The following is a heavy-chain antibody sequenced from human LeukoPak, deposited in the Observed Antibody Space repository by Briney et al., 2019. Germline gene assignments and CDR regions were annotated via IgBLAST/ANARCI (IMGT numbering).Heavy chain of an antibody. CDR3: ATDPGYYFDY. V-gene: IGHV3-15*01. CDR2: IKSKTDGATT. Sequence: PGGSLRLSCAASGFTFSSYSMSWVRQAPGKGLEWVGRIKSKTDGATTDYAAPVKGRFTISRDDSKNTVYLQMNSLKTEDTAVYYCATDPGYYFDYWGQGTLVTVSS. J-gene: IGHJ4*02. CDR1: GFTFSSYS.